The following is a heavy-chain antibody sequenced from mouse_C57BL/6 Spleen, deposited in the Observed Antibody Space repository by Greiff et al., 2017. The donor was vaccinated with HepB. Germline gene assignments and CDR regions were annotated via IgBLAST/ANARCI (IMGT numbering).Heavy chain of an antibody. CDR3: ARGRDVYWYFDV. CDR1: GYAFSSSW. V-gene: IGHV1-82*01. Sequence: QVQLKQSGPELVKPGASVKISCKASGYAFSSSWMNWVKQRPGKGLEWIGRIYPGDGDTNYNGKFKGKATLTADKSSSTAYMQLSSLTSEDSAVYFCARGRDVYWYFDVWGTGTTVTVSS. D-gene: IGHD3-3*01. J-gene: IGHJ1*03. CDR2: IYPGDGDT.